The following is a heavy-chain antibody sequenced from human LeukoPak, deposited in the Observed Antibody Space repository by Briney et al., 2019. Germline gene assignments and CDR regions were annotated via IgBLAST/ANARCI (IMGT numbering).Heavy chain of an antibody. V-gene: IGHV4-4*07. D-gene: IGHD3-10*01. CDR1: GGSISSYY. CDR2: IYTSGST. J-gene: IGHJ4*02. CDR3: ARHAAGYYYGSGSYYNGSFNY. Sequence: PSETLSLTCTVSGGSISSYYWSWIRQPPGKGLEWIGRIYTSGSTNYNPSLKSRVTMSVDTSKNQFSLKLSSVTAADTAVYYCARHAAGYYYGSGSYYNGSFNYWGQGTLVTVSS.